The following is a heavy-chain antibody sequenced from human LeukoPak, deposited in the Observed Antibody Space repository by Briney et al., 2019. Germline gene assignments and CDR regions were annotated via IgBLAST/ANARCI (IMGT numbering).Heavy chain of an antibody. CDR3: GRVPAAGTGPDY. D-gene: IGHD6-13*01. J-gene: IGHJ4*02. V-gene: IGHV4-61*01. Sequence: KPSETLSLTCTVSGRSVSSTNDYWSWIRQPPGKGLEWVGFFSYNVHSDYNPSLKSRVTISVDTSKNQFSLRLSSVTAADTAIYYCGRVPAAGTGPDYWGQGTLVTVSS. CDR1: GRSVSSTNDY. CDR2: FSYNVHS.